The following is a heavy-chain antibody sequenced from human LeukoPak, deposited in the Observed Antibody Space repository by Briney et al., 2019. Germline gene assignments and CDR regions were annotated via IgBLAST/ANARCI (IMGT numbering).Heavy chain of an antibody. CDR1: GGSISSYY. CDR2: INHSGST. D-gene: IGHD6-13*01. Sequence: SETLSLTCTVSGGSISSYYWGWIRQPPGKGLEWIGEINHSGSTNYNPSLKSRVTISVDTSKNQFSLKLSSVTAADTAVYYCARRSSSRRTYNWFDPWGQGTLVTVSS. J-gene: IGHJ5*02. CDR3: ARRSSSRRTYNWFDP. V-gene: IGHV4-34*01.